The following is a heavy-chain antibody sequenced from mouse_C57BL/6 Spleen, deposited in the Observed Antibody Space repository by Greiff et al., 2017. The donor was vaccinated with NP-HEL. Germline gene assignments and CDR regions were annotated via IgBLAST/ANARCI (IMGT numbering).Heavy chain of an antibody. V-gene: IGHV1-39*01. J-gene: IGHJ2*01. Sequence: EVQLVESGPELVKPGASVKISCKASGYSFTDYNMNWVKQSNGKSLEWIGVINPNYGTTSYNQKFKGKATLTVDQSSSTAYMQLNSLTSEDSAVYYCAREGAYGNYPYYFDYWGQGTTLTVSS. CDR1: GYSFTDYN. D-gene: IGHD2-1*01. CDR3: AREGAYGNYPYYFDY. CDR2: INPNYGTT.